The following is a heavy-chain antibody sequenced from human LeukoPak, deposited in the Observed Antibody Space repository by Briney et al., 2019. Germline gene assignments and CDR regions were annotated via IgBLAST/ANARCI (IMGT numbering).Heavy chain of an antibody. CDR3: ARRMLEARESSATNWFDT. D-gene: IGHD5-12*01. CDR1: GGSLSSYS. V-gene: IGHV4-4*07. Sequence: SETLSHTCTVSGGSLSSYSWSWIRQPPGKGLEWIGRIYTSGSTKYNPSLQSRITISADTSKNQFSLKVTSVTAADTAVYYCARRMLEARESSATNWFDTWGQGNLVTVSS. CDR2: IYTSGST. J-gene: IGHJ5*02.